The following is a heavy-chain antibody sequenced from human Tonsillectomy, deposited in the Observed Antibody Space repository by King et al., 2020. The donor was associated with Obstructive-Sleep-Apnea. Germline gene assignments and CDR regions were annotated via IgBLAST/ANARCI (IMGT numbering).Heavy chain of an antibody. CDR2: IRYDGSNK. Sequence: VQLVQSGGGVVQPGRSLRLSCEASGFTFSNYGMHWVRQAPGKGLEWVAFIRYDGSNKYCGDSVKGRFTISRDNSKNTQYLQMNSLRPEDTAVYYCARGSYSSGWEGDYWGQGTLVIVSS. V-gene: IGHV3-30*02. CDR3: ARGSYSSGWEGDY. J-gene: IGHJ4*02. CDR1: GFTFSNYG. D-gene: IGHD6-19*01.